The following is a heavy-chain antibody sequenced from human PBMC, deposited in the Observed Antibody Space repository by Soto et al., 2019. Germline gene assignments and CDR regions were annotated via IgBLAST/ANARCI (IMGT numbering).Heavy chain of an antibody. CDR2: FSAKGEGK. D-gene: IGHD3-10*01. CDR3: AKDLIRGDGYEDPDY. Sequence: GGSLRLSCAASGFIFSNYAMFWFRQLPGKGLEWESTFSAKGEGKKYAGSVKGPFTFSRNNSRDALFLQMDRLRVVVTAIYFFAKDLIRGDGYEDPDYWGQGTLVTVSS. J-gene: IGHJ4*02. CDR1: GFIFSNYA. V-gene: IGHV3-23*01.